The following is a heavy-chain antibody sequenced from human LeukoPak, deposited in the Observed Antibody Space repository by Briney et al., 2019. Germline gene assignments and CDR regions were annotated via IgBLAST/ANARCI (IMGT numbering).Heavy chain of an antibody. V-gene: IGHV3-48*01. Sequence: GGPLRLSCAASGFTFNTYTMNWIRQAPGKGLEWVSFINTKSKTIYYADSVKGRFTISRDNAKNSLYLQMNSLRAEDTALYYCVRDRNWAFYYWGQGTLVTVSS. CDR2: INTKSKTI. J-gene: IGHJ4*02. CDR1: GFTFNTYT. D-gene: IGHD7-27*01. CDR3: VRDRNWAFYY.